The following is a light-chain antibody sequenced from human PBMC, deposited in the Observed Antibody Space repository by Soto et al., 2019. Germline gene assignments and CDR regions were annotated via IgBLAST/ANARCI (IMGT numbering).Light chain of an antibody. J-gene: IGKJ1*01. CDR3: QQYDNWPRT. CDR1: QSVSNF. V-gene: IGKV3-15*01. CDR2: GAS. Sequence: EIVLTQSPATLSLSPGERATFSCRASQSVSNFLAWYQQKPGQAPRLLIYGASTRATGIPARFSGSESGTEFTLTISSLQPEDFAVYHCQQYDNWPRTFGQGTKVDIK.